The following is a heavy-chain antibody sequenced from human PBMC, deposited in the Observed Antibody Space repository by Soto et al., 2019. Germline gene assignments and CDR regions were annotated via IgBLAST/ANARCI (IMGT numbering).Heavy chain of an antibody. Sequence: EVQLVESGGDFVKPGGSLRVSCAVSGFSFSNAWMSWVRQAPGKGLEWVGRIKSRADGGTTDYTAPVKGRFTISRDDSKNTLFLQMNSLKTGDTTVYYCTANLGEFLPLDFWGQGTLITVAS. CDR2: IKSRADGGTT. V-gene: IGHV3-15*01. CDR1: GFSFSNAW. D-gene: IGHD3-16*01. J-gene: IGHJ4*02. CDR3: TANLGEFLPLDF.